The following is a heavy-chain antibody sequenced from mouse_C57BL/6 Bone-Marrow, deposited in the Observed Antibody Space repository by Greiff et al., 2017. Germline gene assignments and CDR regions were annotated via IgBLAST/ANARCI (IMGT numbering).Heavy chain of an antibody. D-gene: IGHD1-1*01. J-gene: IGHJ4*01. CDR3: AILIYYYGSSYNYYAMDY. CDR2: IYIGNGYT. CDR1: GYTFTSYG. Sequence: EVQRVESGAELVRPGSSVKMSCKTSGYTFTSYGINWVKQRPGQGLEWIGYIYIGNGYTEYNEKLKGKATLTSYTSSSTAYMQLSSLPSEDSAIYFCAILIYYYGSSYNYYAMDYWGQGTSVTVSS. V-gene: IGHV1-58*01.